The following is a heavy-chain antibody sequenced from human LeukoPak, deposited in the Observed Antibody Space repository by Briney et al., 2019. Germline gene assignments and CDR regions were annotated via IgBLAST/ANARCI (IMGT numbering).Heavy chain of an antibody. CDR2: TYYRSQWYN. CDR3: ARSKTPATTCDY. Sequence: SQTLSLTCAVSGDSVSSNSAAWNWIRQSPSRGLEWLGRTYYRSQWYNDYAVSVKSRITINPDTSKNQFSLQLNSVTFEDTAVYYCARSKTPATTCDYWGQGTLVTVSS. V-gene: IGHV6-1*01. D-gene: IGHD1-26*01. J-gene: IGHJ4*02. CDR1: GDSVSSNSAA.